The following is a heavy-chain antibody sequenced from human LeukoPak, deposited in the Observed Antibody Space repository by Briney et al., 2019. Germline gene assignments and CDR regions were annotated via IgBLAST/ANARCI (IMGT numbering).Heavy chain of an antibody. CDR3: ARDMEATWGLTFDY. CDR2: IYYSGST. CDR1: GGSISSYY. J-gene: IGHJ4*02. D-gene: IGHD3-16*01. Sequence: PSEILSLTCTVSGGSISSYYWSWIRQPPGKGLEWIGYIYYSGSTNYNPSLESRVTISVDTSKNQFSLKLSSVTAADTAVSYCARDMEATWGLTFDYWGQGTLVTVSS. V-gene: IGHV4-59*01.